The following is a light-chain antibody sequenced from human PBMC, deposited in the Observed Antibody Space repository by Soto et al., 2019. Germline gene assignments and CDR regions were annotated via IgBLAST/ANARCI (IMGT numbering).Light chain of an antibody. V-gene: IGKV1-5*01. Sequence: DIQMTQSPSSLSASVGDRVTISRRAAQSISTYLNWYQQKPGTAPRLLIYSASSVKTGVPPRFSGSGSGTEFTLTISSLQPDDFATYYCQQYTPDSPWTFGQGTKVDIK. J-gene: IGKJ1*01. CDR3: QQYTPDSPWT. CDR1: QSISTY. CDR2: SAS.